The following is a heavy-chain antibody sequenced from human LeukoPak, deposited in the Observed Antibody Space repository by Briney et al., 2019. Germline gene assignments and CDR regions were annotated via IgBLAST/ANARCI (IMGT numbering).Heavy chain of an antibody. D-gene: IGHD3-10*01. CDR3: ALRSYYLPSDAFDI. CDR1: GGSISSSSYY. Sequence: SETLSLTCTVSGGSISSSSYYWGWIRQPPGKGLEWIGSIYYSGSTYYNPSLKSRVTISVDTSKNQFSLKLSSVTAADTAVYYCALRSYYLPSDAFDIWGQGTMVTVSS. V-gene: IGHV4-39*07. CDR2: IYYSGST. J-gene: IGHJ3*02.